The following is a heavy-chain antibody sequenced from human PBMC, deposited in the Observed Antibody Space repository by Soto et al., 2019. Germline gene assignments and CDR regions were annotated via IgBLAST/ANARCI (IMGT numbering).Heavy chain of an antibody. CDR2: ISWNSGSI. D-gene: IGHD3-22*01. CDR1: GFTFDDYA. CDR3: AKGYSSGSSRYAFDI. Sequence: SLRLSCAASGFTFDDYAMHWVRQAPGKGLEWVSGISWNSGSIGYADSVKGRFTISRDNAKNSLYLQMNSLRAEDTALYYCAKGYSSGSSRYAFDIWGQGTMVTVSS. V-gene: IGHV3-9*01. J-gene: IGHJ3*02.